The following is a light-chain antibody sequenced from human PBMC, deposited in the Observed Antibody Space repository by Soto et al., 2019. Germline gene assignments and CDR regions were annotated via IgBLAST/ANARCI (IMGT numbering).Light chain of an antibody. CDR3: QQYNSYWT. CDR1: QSISSW. J-gene: IGKJ1*01. CDR2: KAS. Sequence: DIQMTQSHSTLSASVGDRVTITCRASQSISSWLAWYQQKPVKAPKLLIYKASSLESGVPSRFSGSGSGTDFTLTISSLQPDDFATYYCQQYNSYWTFGQGTKVDIK. V-gene: IGKV1-5*03.